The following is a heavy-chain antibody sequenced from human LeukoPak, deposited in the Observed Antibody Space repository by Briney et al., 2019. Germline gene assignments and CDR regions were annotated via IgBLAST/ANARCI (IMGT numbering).Heavy chain of an antibody. D-gene: IGHD6-6*01. CDR3: ARAPAAARPYYFDY. Sequence: PGGSLRLSCAASGFTFSRHWMSWVRQAPGKGLEWVAKIKQDGSKKYYVNSVKGRFTISRDNAKNSLYLQMNSLRPEDTAVYYCARAPAAARPYYFDYWGQGTMVTVSS. V-gene: IGHV3-7*01. CDR2: IKQDGSKK. CDR1: GFTFSRHW. J-gene: IGHJ4*01.